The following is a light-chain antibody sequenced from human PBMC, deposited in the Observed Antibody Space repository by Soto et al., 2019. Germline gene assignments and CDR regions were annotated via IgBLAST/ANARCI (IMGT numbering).Light chain of an antibody. CDR3: QHRGNWPLT. J-gene: IGKJ4*01. CDR1: QSVRNY. Sequence: EIVLTPSPATLSLSPGERAALSCRASQSVRNYLAWYQQKPGQAPRLLIYDASNRATGIPTRFSGSGSGTDFTLTISSLDPEDFAVYYCQHRGNWPLTFGGGTKVEIK. V-gene: IGKV3-11*01. CDR2: DAS.